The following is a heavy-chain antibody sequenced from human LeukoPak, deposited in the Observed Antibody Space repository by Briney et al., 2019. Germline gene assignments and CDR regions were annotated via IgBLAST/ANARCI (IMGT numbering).Heavy chain of an antibody. CDR2: ISRTSTYV. CDR3: ARDFVNSGYYFDY. V-gene: IGHV3-21*01. CDR1: GFSFSGNS. J-gene: IGHJ4*02. D-gene: IGHD3-22*01. Sequence: PGGSLRLSCAGSGFSFSGNSMNWVRQAPGKGLEWDSGISRTSTYVYYADSVQGRFAISRDNAKNSLYLQMDSLRAEDTAVYYCARDFVNSGYYFDYWGQGTLVTVSS.